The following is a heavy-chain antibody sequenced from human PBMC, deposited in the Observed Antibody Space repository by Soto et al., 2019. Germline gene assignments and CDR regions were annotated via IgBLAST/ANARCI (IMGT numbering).Heavy chain of an antibody. D-gene: IGHD3-22*01. CDR3: VVTMIEDESLGFDP. J-gene: IGHJ5*02. CDR2: IYYSGST. V-gene: IGHV4-30-4*01. CDR1: GGSISSGDYY. Sequence: QVQLQESGPGLVKPSQTLSLTCTVSGGSISSGDYYWSWIRQPPGKGLEWIGYIYYSGSTYYNPSLKSRVTIAVDTSKNQFSLKLSSVTAADTAVYYCVVTMIEDESLGFDPWGQGTLVTVSS.